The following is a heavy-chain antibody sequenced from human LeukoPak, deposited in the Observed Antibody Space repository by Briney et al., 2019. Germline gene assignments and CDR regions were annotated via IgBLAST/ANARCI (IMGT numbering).Heavy chain of an antibody. V-gene: IGHV1-2*02. CDR1: RYTFTGYY. CDR2: INPNSGGT. D-gene: IGHD6-13*01. CDR3: ARAFGSMAAAGTGNWFDR. J-gene: IGHJ5*02. Sequence: ASVKDSFMASRYTFTGYYRHWVRQAPGQGGEWMGWINPNSGGTNYAQKFQGRVTMTRDTSISTAYMALSRLRSDDTAVYYCARAFGSMAAAGTGNWFDRWGQGTLVTVSS.